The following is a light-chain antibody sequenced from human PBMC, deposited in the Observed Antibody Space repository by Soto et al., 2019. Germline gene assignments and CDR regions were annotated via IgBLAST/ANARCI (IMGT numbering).Light chain of an antibody. Sequence: DIQMTQSPSTLSASVGDRVTITCRASQSISSWLAWYQQKPGKAPKLLIYKASSLESGVPSRFSGSGFGTDFTLTISSLQPDDFATYYCQQYNSYSFGPGTKVDIK. J-gene: IGKJ3*01. V-gene: IGKV1-5*03. CDR2: KAS. CDR1: QSISSW. CDR3: QQYNSYS.